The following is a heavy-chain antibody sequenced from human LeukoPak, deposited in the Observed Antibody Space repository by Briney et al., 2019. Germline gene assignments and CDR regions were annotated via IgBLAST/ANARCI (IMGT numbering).Heavy chain of an antibody. CDR1: SGSIMSGGYS. J-gene: IGHJ3*01. CDR3: ARAPGAPRGYYAGGFDV. CDR2: VFHSGDT. Sequence: PSETLSLTCAVSSGSIMSGGYSWSWIRQTPEKGLEWIGHVFHSGDTEYDPSLKNRVAMTLVRSKNQVFLELSSVTAADTAVYYCARAPGAPRGYYAGGFDVWGQGTLVTVSS. V-gene: IGHV4-30-2*01. D-gene: IGHD3-22*01.